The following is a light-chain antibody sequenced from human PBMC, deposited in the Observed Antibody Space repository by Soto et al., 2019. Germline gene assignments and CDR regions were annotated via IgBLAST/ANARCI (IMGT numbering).Light chain of an antibody. CDR2: DVS. CDR3: QQYDNYDIT. CDR1: QDINKF. V-gene: IGKV1-33*01. J-gene: IGKJ5*01. Sequence: DIQMTQSPSSLSASVGDTVTITCQASQDINKFLNWYQQKPGKAPKLLIYDVSNLETGVPSRFSGSGSETPFTLTINSRQPEDIATYYCQQYDNYDITFGQGTRLDIK.